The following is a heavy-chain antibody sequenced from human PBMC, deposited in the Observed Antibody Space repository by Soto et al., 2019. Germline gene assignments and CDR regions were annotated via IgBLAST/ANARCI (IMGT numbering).Heavy chain of an antibody. Sequence: GGSLRLSCSASGFTFSNCAMSWVRQAPAKGLEWVSTISGRGGSTYYADSVKGRLTISRDNSKNTLFLQMNSLRAEDTAVYYCAKRFYREEDGYNFFDSWGQGILVTVYS. CDR2: ISGRGGST. V-gene: IGHV3-23*01. CDR1: GFTFSNCA. D-gene: IGHD5-12*01. J-gene: IGHJ4*02. CDR3: AKRFYREEDGYNFFDS.